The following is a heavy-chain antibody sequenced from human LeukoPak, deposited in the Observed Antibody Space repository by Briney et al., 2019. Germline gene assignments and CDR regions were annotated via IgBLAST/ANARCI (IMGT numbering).Heavy chain of an antibody. CDR3: ALIRKDDGTSWRYYYYYMDV. CDR1: GGTFSSYA. V-gene: IGHV1-69*05. D-gene: IGHD2-2*01. Sequence: ASVTVSCTASGGTFSSYAISWVRPAPGQGLEWMGGIIPIFGTANYAQKFQGRVTITTDESTSTAYMELSSLRSEDTAVYYCALIRKDDGTSWRYYYYYMDVWGKGTTVTVSS. CDR2: IIPIFGTA. J-gene: IGHJ6*03.